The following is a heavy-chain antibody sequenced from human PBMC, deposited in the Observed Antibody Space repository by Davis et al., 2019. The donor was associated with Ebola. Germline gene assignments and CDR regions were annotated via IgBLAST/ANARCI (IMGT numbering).Heavy chain of an antibody. CDR2: INAGNGNT. V-gene: IGHV1-3*01. CDR3: ASSMIGSGGSRARRRYYYYGMDV. Sequence: AASVKVSCKASGYTFTSYAIHWVRQAPGQRLEWMGWINAGNGNTKYSQKFQGRVTITRDTSASTAYMELSSLRSEDTAVYYCASSMIGSGGSRARRRYYYYGMDVWGQGTTVTVSS. J-gene: IGHJ6*02. CDR1: GYTFTSYA. D-gene: IGHD2-15*01.